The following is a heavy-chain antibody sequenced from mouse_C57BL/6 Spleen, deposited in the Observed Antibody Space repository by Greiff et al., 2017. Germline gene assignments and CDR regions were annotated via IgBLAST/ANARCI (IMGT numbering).Heavy chain of an antibody. D-gene: IGHD2-4*01. CDR3: SRCDYDDDEGNFDY. Sequence: EVKLMESGGGLVAPGGCLTLSCAASGFTFSDYGVHWVRQAPEKGLEWVAYISSGSSTIYYADTVKGRITISRDNEKNTLFLQMTSLRSEDTAMYDWSRCDYDDDEGNFDYWGQGTMLTVSA. V-gene: IGHV5-17*01. J-gene: IGHJ2*01. CDR1: GFTFSDYG. CDR2: ISSGSSTI.